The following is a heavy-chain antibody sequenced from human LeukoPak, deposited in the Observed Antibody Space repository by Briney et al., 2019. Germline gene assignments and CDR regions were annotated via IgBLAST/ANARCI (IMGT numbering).Heavy chain of an antibody. CDR2: IYYSGST. D-gene: IGHD6-13*01. J-gene: IGHJ5*02. V-gene: IGHV4-31*03. CDR1: GGSISSGGYY. CDR3: ARAAAAGLTYNWFDP. Sequence: SETPSLTCTVSGGSISSGGYYWSWIRQHPGKGLEWIGYIYYSGSTYYNPSLKSRVTISVDTSKNQFSLKLSSVTAADTAVYYCARAAAAGLTYNWFDPWGQGTLVTVSS.